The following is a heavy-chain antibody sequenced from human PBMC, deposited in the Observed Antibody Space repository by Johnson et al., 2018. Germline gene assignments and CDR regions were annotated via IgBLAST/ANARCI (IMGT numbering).Heavy chain of an antibody. CDR3: SVLQWGAFDI. CDR2: IRSKANSYAT. CDR1: GFTFSGSA. J-gene: IGHJ3*02. V-gene: IGHV3-73*01. Sequence: VQLQESGGGLVQXGGSLKLXCAASGFTFSGSAMHWVRQASGKGLEWVGRIRSKANSYATAYAASVKGRFTISRDDSKNTAYLQMNSLKTEDTAVYYCSVLQWGAFDIWGQGTMVTVSS. D-gene: IGHD5-24*01.